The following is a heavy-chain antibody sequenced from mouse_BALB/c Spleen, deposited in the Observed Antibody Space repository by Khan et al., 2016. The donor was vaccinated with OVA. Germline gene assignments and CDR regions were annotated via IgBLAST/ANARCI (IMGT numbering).Heavy chain of an antibody. CDR3: AKNYRYDVYFDY. D-gene: IGHD2-14*01. J-gene: IGHJ2*01. CDR1: GYTFTSYV. Sequence: EVQLQESGPDLVKPGASVKMSCKASGYTFTSYVMHWLRQKPGQGLEWIGYIYPFNDDTKYNENFKGKATLTSDNSSSTAYMELSSLTSEDSAVYYCAKNYRYDVYFDYWGQGTTLTGSS. V-gene: IGHV1S136*01. CDR2: IYPFNDDT.